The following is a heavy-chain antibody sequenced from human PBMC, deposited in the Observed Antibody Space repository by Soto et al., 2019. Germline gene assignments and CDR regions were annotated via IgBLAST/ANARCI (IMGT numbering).Heavy chain of an antibody. CDR3: ARDLVSSSWYSYYYYGMDV. CDR1: GDSVSSNSAA. D-gene: IGHD6-13*01. Sequence: PSQTLSLTCAISGDSVSSNSAAWNWIRQSPSRGLEWLGRTYYRSKWYNDYAVSVKSRITINPDTSKNQFSLQLNSVTPEDTAVYYCARDLVSSSWYSYYYYGMDVWGQGTTVTVSS. CDR2: TYYRSKWYN. J-gene: IGHJ6*02. V-gene: IGHV6-1*01.